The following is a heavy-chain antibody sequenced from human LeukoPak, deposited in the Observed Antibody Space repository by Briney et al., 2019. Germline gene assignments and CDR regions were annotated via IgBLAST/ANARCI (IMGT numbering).Heavy chain of an antibody. V-gene: IGHV3-9*01. Sequence: GRSLRLSCAASGFTFDDYAMHWVRQAPGKGLEWVSGLSWNSLSVGYADSVRGRFSISRDNSKNTLYLQMNSLRAEDTAVYYCARDFWTMVRGVIKYYFDYWGQGTLVTVSS. CDR1: GFTFDDYA. CDR2: LSWNSLSV. J-gene: IGHJ4*02. CDR3: ARDFWTMVRGVIKYYFDY. D-gene: IGHD3-10*01.